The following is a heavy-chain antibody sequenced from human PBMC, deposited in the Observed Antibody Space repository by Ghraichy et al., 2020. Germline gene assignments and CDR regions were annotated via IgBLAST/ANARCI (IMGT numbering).Heavy chain of an antibody. Sequence: ASVKVSCKASGYTFTGYYMHWVRQAPGQGLEWMGWINPNSGGTNYAQKFQGWVTMTRDTSISTAYMELSRLRSDDTAVYYCARDLGDYYGSGSSDVWGQGTTVTVSS. CDR2: INPNSGGT. V-gene: IGHV1-2*04. D-gene: IGHD3-10*01. CDR1: GYTFTGYY. J-gene: IGHJ6*02. CDR3: ARDLGDYYGSGSSDV.